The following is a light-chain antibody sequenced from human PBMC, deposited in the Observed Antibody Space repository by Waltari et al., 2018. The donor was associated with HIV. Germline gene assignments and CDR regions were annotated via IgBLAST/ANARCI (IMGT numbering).Light chain of an antibody. J-gene: IGLJ3*02. CDR2: EGS. CDR3: QSYESNTIWL. CDR1: SASIARNY. V-gene: IGLV6-57*01. Sequence: NFMLTQPHSVSESPGKTLTIPCTRSSASIARNYGQWNHQRPVSSPSTVIYEGSQRPPGVPDRFSGSIDSSSNSASLTISGLKTEDEADYYFQSYESNTIWLFGGGTKLTVL.